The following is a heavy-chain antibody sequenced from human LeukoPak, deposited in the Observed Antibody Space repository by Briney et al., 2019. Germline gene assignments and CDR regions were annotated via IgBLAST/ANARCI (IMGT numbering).Heavy chain of an antibody. Sequence: GGSLRLSCAASGFTFSSYGMNWVRQAPGKGLEWVSSISSSSRNIFYADSVTGQFTISRDNAKNSLYLQMNSLRAEDTAVYYCARDASRGLVSDYWGQGTLVTVSS. J-gene: IGHJ4*02. CDR2: ISSSSRNI. V-gene: IGHV3-21*01. CDR1: GFTFSSYG. CDR3: ARDASRGLVSDY. D-gene: IGHD3-10*01.